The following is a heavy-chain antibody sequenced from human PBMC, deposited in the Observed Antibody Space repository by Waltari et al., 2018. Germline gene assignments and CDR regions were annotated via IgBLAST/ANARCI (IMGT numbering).Heavy chain of an antibody. V-gene: IGHV4-39*07. Sequence: QLQLQESGPGLVKPSETLSLTRPVSRSSIRNHNYYWGWVRQPPGKGLEWIGSFYKSGTTYYNPSLKSRVTISVDTSNNQFSLKLNSVTAADTAVYYCVRGYPDIVATISDYWGQGTLVIVSS. D-gene: IGHD5-12*01. CDR2: FYKSGTT. J-gene: IGHJ4*02. CDR3: VRGYPDIVATISDY. CDR1: RSSIRNHNYY.